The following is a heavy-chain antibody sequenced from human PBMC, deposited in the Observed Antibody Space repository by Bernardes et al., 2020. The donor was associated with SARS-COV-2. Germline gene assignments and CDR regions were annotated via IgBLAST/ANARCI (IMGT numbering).Heavy chain of an antibody. CDR1: GFTFSSYA. CDR2: ISGSGGST. V-gene: IGHV3-23*01. D-gene: IGHD4-17*01. J-gene: IGHJ4*02. CDR3: AKDRATTVVTPLGLDY. Sequence: GGSLKLSCAASGFTFSSYAMSWVRQAPGKGLEWVAFISGSGGSTYYADSVKGRFTISRDNSKNTLYLQMNSLRAEDTAVYYCAKDRATTVVTPLGLDYWGKGNLVTGSP.